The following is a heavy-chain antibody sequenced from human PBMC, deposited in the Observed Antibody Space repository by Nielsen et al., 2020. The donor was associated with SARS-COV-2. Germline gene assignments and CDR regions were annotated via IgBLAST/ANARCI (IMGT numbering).Heavy chain of an antibody. J-gene: IGHJ4*02. CDR1: GGSISTYY. CDR2: IYYSGST. Sequence: SETLSLTCTVSGGSISTYYWSWIRQPPGKGLEWIGYIYYSGSTYYNPSLKSRVTISVDTSKNQFSLKLSSVTAADTAVYYCARAPSITIFGVVNNFDYWGQGTLVTVSS. D-gene: IGHD3-3*01. V-gene: IGHV4-59*06. CDR3: ARAPSITIFGVVNNFDY.